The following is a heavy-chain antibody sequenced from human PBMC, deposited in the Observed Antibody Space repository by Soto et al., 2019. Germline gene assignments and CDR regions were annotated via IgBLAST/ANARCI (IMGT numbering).Heavy chain of an antibody. CDR3: ARDQKETVRPLTMYFDL. J-gene: IGHJ2*01. D-gene: IGHD3-10*01. CDR2: IIPIFGTA. Sequence: QVQLVQSGAEVKKPGSSVKVSCKASGGTFSSYAISWVRQAPGQGLEWMGGIIPIFGTANYAQKFQGRVTITADKSTSTAYMEMSSLRSEDTAVYYCARDQKETVRPLTMYFDLWGRGTLVTVSS. CDR1: GGTFSSYA. V-gene: IGHV1-69*06.